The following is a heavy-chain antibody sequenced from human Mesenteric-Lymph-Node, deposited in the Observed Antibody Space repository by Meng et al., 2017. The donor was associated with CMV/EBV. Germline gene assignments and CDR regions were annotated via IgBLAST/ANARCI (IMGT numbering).Heavy chain of an antibody. CDR3: ARYSHLESLLSGYFDY. CDR2: IYYSGST. Sequence: GSLRLSCTVSGGSMSSYYWSWIRQPPGKGLEWIGYIYYSGSTNYNPSLKSRVTISVDTSKNQFSLKLTSVTAADTAVYYCARYSHLESLLSGYFDYWGQGTLVTVSS. J-gene: IGHJ4*02. CDR1: GGSMSSYY. D-gene: IGHD3-3*01. V-gene: IGHV4-59*01.